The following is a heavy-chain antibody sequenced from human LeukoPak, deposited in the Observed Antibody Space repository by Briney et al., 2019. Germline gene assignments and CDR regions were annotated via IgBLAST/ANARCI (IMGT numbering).Heavy chain of an antibody. CDR1: GGTFSSYA. CDR2: IIPIFGTA. CDR3: ARDAILEWLPPSYYYMDV. V-gene: IGHV1-69*01. D-gene: IGHD3-3*01. J-gene: IGHJ6*03. Sequence: SVKVSCKASGGTFSSYAISWVRQAPGQGLEWMGGIIPIFGTANCAQKFQGRVTITADESTSTAYMELSSLRSEDTAVYYCARDAILEWLPPSYYYMDVWGKGTTVTVSS.